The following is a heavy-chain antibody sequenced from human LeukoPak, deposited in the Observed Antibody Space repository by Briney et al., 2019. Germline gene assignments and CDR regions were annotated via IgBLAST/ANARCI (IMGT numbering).Heavy chain of an antibody. Sequence: GGSLRLSCAASGFIFDDYGMSWVRQAPGKGLEWVSSINWSGGSTGYADSVKGRFTISRDNAKNSLYLQMNSLRAEDTAVYYCARGITIFGVVTNYYMDVWGKGTTVTVSS. V-gene: IGHV3-20*04. D-gene: IGHD3-3*01. J-gene: IGHJ6*03. CDR2: INWSGGST. CDR1: GFIFDDYG. CDR3: ARGITIFGVVTNYYMDV.